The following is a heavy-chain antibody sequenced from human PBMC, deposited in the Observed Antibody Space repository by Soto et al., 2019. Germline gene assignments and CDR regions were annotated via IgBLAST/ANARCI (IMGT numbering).Heavy chain of an antibody. CDR1: GFTFSSYA. CDR2: INSDGSST. Sequence: EVQLLESGGGLVQPGGSLRLSCAASGFTFSSYAMSWVRQAPGKGLEWVSRINSDGSSTSYADSMKGRFTISRDNAKNTLYLQMNSLRAEDTAVYYCASLIAVAGPDYWGQGTLVTVSS. J-gene: IGHJ4*02. V-gene: IGHV3-74*02. CDR3: ASLIAVAGPDY. D-gene: IGHD6-19*01.